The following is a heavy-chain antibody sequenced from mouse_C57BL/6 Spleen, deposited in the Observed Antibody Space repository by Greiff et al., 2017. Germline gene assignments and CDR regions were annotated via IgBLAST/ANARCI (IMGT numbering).Heavy chain of an antibody. CDR3: TRSYCGSSYGNYSMDY. V-gene: IGHV1-15*01. CDR2: IDPETGGT. CDR1: GYTFTDYE. J-gene: IGHJ4*01. D-gene: IGHD1-1*01. Sequence: QVQLQQSGAELVRPGASVTLSCKASGYTFTDYEMHWVKQTPVHGLEWIGAIDPETGGTAYNQKFKGKAILTADKSSSTAYMELRSLTSDDSAVYYSTRSYCGSSYGNYSMDYWGQGTSVTVSS.